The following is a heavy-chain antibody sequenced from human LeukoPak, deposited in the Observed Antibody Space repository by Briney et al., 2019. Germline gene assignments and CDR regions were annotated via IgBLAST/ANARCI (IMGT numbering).Heavy chain of an antibody. Sequence: PGWSLRLSCVASGFSFGNYAMSRVRQAPGMGLQWVSQISGTGGATWYAGFARDRFTISRDNSKKTLYLQMSGLRVEDTAMYYCVKDPRDTYGTNWFVSWGQGTLLIVSS. CDR2: ISGTGGAT. V-gene: IGHV3-23*01. J-gene: IGHJ5*01. CDR1: GFSFGNYA. CDR3: VKDPRDTYGTNWFVS. D-gene: IGHD2-21*01.